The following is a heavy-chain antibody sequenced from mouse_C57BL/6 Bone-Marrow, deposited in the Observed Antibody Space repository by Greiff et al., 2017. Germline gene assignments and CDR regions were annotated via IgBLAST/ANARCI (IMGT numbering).Heavy chain of an antibody. CDR2: ISSGGSYT. CDR1: GFTFSSYG. J-gene: IGHJ1*03. D-gene: IGHD1-1*01. CDR3: ARDPFYYGSSDWYFDV. V-gene: IGHV5-6*01. Sequence: EVMLVESGGDLVKPGGSLKLSCAASGFTFSSYGMSWVRQTPDKRLEWVATISSGGSYTYYPDSVKGRFTISRDNAKNTLYLQMSSLKSEDTAMYHCARDPFYYGSSDWYFDVWGTGTTVTVSS.